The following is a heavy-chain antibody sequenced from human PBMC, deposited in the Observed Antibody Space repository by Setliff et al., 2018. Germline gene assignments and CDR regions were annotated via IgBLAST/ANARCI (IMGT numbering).Heavy chain of an antibody. CDR1: GGSISSSSYY. Sequence: PSETLSLTCTVSGGSISSSSYYWGWLRQPPGKGLEWIGSIYYSGSTYYNPCLKSRVTISVDTSKNQFSLKLSSVTAANTAVYYCASWYYDFWSGYYIPEYFDYWGQGTLVTVSS. CDR3: ASWYYDFWSGYYIPEYFDY. J-gene: IGHJ4*02. V-gene: IGHV4-39*01. D-gene: IGHD3-3*01. CDR2: IYYSGST.